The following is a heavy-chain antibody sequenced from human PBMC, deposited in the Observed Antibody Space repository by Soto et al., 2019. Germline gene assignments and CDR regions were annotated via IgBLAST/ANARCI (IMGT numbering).Heavy chain of an antibody. Sequence: QVHLVESGGGVVQPGGSLRLSCAASGFTFDAYGFHWVLQAPGKGLEWVAVVWSNGNLKYYADSVKGRFTISRDSSKSALNLQMNSLRADDTAVYYCARIQLDTIMALDYWGQGTLVTVSS. V-gene: IGHV3-33*01. CDR3: ARIQLDTIMALDY. D-gene: IGHD1-1*01. J-gene: IGHJ4*02. CDR2: VWSNGNLK. CDR1: GFTFDAYG.